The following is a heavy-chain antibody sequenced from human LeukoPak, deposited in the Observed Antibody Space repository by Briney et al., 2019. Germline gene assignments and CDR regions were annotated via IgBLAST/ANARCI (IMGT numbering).Heavy chain of an antibody. V-gene: IGHV3-30*02. CDR3: AKLAYSSSSSVDY. J-gene: IGHJ4*02. CDR2: IRYDGSNK. Sequence: GGSLRLSCAASGFTFSTYGMHWVRQAPGKGLEWVAFIRYDGSNKYYADSVKGRFTISRDNSKNTLYLQMNGLRAEDTAVYYCAKLAYSSSSSVDYWGQGTLVTVSS. CDR1: GFTFSTYG. D-gene: IGHD6-6*01.